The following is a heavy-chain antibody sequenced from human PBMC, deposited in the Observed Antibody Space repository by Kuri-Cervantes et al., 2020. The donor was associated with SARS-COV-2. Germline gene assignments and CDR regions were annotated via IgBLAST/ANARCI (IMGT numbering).Heavy chain of an antibody. CDR1: GGSFSDYY. J-gene: IGHJ6*02. CDR2: INHSGNT. Sequence: ESLKISCAVYGGSFSDYYWSWVRQPPGKGLEWIGEINHSGNTNYDPSLKSRVTISIDTSKNQFSLKLSSVTAADTAVYYCVRTSPPNYGMDVWGQGTTVTVSS. V-gene: IGHV4-34*01. CDR3: VRTSPPNYGMDV.